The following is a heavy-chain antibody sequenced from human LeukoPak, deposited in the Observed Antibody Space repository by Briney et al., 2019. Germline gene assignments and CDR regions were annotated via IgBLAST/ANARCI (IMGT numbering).Heavy chain of an antibody. Sequence: GGSLRLSCAASGFSFSSYGMHWVRQAPGKGLEWVSAISGSGGSTYYADSVKGRFTISRDNSKNTLYLQMNSLRAEDTAVYYCATPSSWVLFDIWGQGTMVTVSS. V-gene: IGHV3-23*01. J-gene: IGHJ3*02. CDR3: ATPSSWVLFDI. D-gene: IGHD6-13*01. CDR2: ISGSGGST. CDR1: GFSFSSYG.